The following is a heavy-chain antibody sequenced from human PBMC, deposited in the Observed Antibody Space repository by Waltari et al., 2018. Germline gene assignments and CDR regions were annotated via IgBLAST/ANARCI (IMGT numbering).Heavy chain of an antibody. D-gene: IGHD3-22*01. CDR1: GFSFSAYT. V-gene: IGHV3-21*01. Sequence: EGRLVESGGGLVKPGGSLRLSCEASGFSFSAYTMNWVRQAPGKVLEWVSSITTSGTNIYYADSVKGRVTISRDNTKNSLYLQMNSLRAEDTAVYYCARDWGSGYVYELDYWGQGTLVTISS. J-gene: IGHJ4*02. CDR2: ITTSGTNI. CDR3: ARDWGSGYVYELDY.